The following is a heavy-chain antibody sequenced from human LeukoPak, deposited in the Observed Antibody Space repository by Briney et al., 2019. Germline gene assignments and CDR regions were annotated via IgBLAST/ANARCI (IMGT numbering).Heavy chain of an antibody. CDR1: GFTFSSYA. V-gene: IGHV3-23*01. CDR2: ISGSGGST. J-gene: IGHJ4*02. Sequence: PGGSLRLSCAASGFTFSSYAMSWVRQAPGKGLEWVSAISGSGGSTYYADSVKGRFTISRDNSKNTLYLQMNSLRAEDTAVYYCAKSREFVGATTGAFDYWGQGTLVTVSS. D-gene: IGHD1-26*01. CDR3: AKSREFVGATTGAFDY.